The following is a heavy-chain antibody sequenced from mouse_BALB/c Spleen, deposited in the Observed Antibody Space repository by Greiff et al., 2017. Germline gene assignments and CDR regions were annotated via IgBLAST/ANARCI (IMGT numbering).Heavy chain of an antibody. CDR3: AGGGYDGGSWFAY. J-gene: IGHJ3*01. V-gene: IGHV3-8*02. CDR1: GDSITSGY. CDR2: ISYSGST. Sequence: EVKLVESGPSLVKPSQTLSLTCSVTGDSITSGYWNWIRKFPGNKLEYMGYISYSGSTYYNPSLKSRISITRDTSKNQYYLQLNSVTTEDTAAYYCAGGGYDGGSWFAYWGQGTLVTVSA. D-gene: IGHD2-12*01.